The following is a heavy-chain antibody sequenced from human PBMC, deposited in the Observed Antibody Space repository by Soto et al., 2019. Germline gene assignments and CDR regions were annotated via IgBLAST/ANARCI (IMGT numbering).Heavy chain of an antibody. Sequence: QVHLVQSIPEVKKPGASVKVSCKASAYTFTSFGISWVRQAPGQGLEWMGWISVYNGDTNYAQKLQGRVTVTTDTSTSTAYMELRSLRSDDTAVYYCVRDVWYYYGSGNHYFDYWGQGTLVTVSS. CDR3: VRDVWYYYGSGNHYFDY. V-gene: IGHV1-18*01. J-gene: IGHJ4*02. D-gene: IGHD3-10*01. CDR1: AYTFTSFG. CDR2: ISVYNGDT.